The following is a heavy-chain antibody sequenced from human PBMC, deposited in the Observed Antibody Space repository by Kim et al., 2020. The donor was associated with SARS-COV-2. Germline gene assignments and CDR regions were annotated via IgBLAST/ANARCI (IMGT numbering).Heavy chain of an antibody. D-gene: IGHD2-15*01. CDR2: IYYSGST. Sequence: SETLSLTCTVSGGSISSYYWSWIRQPPGKGLEWIGYIYYSGSTNYNPSLKSRVTISVDTSKNQFSLKLSSVTAADTAVYYCAGYCSGGSCYGVGAFDIWG. V-gene: IGHV4-59*13. CDR3: AGYCSGGSCYGVGAFDI. CDR1: GGSISSYY. J-gene: IGHJ3*02.